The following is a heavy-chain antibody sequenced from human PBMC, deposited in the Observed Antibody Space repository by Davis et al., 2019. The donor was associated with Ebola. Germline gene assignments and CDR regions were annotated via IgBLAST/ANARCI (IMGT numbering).Heavy chain of an antibody. J-gene: IGHJ4*02. V-gene: IGHV4-39*02. D-gene: IGHD6-6*01. Sequence: MPSETLSLTCTVSGGSISSSSYYWGWIRQPPGKGLEWIGSIYYSGSTYYNPSLKSRVTISVDTSKNQFSLKLSSVTTADTAVYYCAREPIAARPFDYWGQGTLVTVSS. CDR1: GGSISSSSYY. CDR2: IYYSGST. CDR3: AREPIAARPFDY.